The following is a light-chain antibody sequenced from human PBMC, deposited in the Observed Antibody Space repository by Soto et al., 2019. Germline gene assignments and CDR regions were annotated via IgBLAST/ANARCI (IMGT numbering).Light chain of an antibody. V-gene: IGLV1-40*01. Sequence: QSVLTQPPSVSGAPGQRVTISCTGSSSNIGATYDVHWYQQLPGTAPKLLIYANTNRPSGVPDRFSGSKSGTSASLAITGLQAEDEADYYCCSYAGSNTFLYVFGTGTKLTVL. CDR1: SSNIGATYD. J-gene: IGLJ1*01. CDR3: CSYAGSNTFLYV. CDR2: ANT.